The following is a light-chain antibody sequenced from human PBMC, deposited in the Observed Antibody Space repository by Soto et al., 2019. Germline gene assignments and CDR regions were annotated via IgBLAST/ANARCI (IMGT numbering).Light chain of an antibody. V-gene: IGLV1-40*01. CDR3: QSYDTSRFGLV. CDR1: NSNIGTGYG. J-gene: IGLJ3*02. Sequence: QSVLTQPPSVTGAPGQRVTIFCTCNNSNIGTGYGVHWYQQFPGTAPRLLTYGDNNRPSGVPDRFSGSKSGTSASLAITGLQAEDEADYYCQSYDTSRFGLVFGGGTKVTVL. CDR2: GDN.